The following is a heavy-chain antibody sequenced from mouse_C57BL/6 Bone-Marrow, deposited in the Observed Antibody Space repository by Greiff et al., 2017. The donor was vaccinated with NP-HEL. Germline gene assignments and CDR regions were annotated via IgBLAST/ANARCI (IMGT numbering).Heavy chain of an antibody. V-gene: IGHV3-8*01. D-gene: IGHD1-1*01. CDR2: ISYSGST. CDR3: SRGGLLRYFDY. J-gene: IGHJ2*01. Sequence: EVKLVESGPGLAKPSQTLSLTCSVTGYSITSDYWNWIRKFPGNKLEYMGHISYSGSTYYNPSPKSRISITRYPSKNQYYLQVNSVTTEDTATYYCSRGGLLRYFDYWGQGTTLTVSS. CDR1: GYSITSDY.